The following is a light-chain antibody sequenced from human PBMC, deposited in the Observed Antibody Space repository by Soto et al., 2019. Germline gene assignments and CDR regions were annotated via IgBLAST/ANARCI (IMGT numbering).Light chain of an antibody. CDR1: QSLNSN. Sequence: ETVMTHSPASLSVSAGQRATLSFRASQSLNSNLAWYQQKPGQAPRLLIDGASDRATGIPDRFSGSGYGTEFTLSISRLEPEDFAVYYCQQNDDSPGTFGQGTKVDIK. V-gene: IGKV3-15*01. CDR3: QQNDDSPGT. J-gene: IGKJ1*01. CDR2: GAS.